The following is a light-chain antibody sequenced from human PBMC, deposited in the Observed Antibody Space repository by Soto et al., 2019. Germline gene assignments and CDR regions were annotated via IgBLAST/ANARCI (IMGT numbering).Light chain of an antibody. J-gene: IGLJ1*01. CDR2: DDI. Sequence: QSVLTQPPSVSAAPGQKATISCSGSNPNIGRNSVSSYQQLPGTAPKLLIYDDIKRPSGITDRFSGSKSGTSATLGITGLQTGDEADYYCGPWDSSLTAYVFGTGTKLTVL. V-gene: IGLV1-51*01. CDR1: NPNIGRNS. CDR3: GPWDSSLTAYV.